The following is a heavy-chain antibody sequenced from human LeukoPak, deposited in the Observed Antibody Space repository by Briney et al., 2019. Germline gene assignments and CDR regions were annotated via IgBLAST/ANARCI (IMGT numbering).Heavy chain of an antibody. Sequence: GESLKISCKGSGYSFTSYWIGWVRQMPGKGLEWMGIIYPGDSDTRYSPSFQGQVTISADKSISTAYLQWSSLKASDTAVYYCARGRRFGELSHPTYYFDYWGQGIQVTVSS. D-gene: IGHD3-10*01. CDR1: GYSFTSYW. V-gene: IGHV5-51*01. CDR2: IYPGDSDT. CDR3: ARGRRFGELSHPTYYFDY. J-gene: IGHJ4*02.